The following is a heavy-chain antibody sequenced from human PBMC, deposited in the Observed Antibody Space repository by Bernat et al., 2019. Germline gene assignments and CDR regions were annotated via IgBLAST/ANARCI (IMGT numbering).Heavy chain of an antibody. V-gene: IGHV3-21*01. J-gene: IGHJ5*02. CDR2: ISSSSSYI. CDR3: ARDLGDYDSSGYDS. Sequence: EVQLVESGGGLVKPGGSLRLSCAASGFTFSSYSMNWVRQAPGKGLEWVSSISSSSSYIYYADSVKGRFTISRDNAKNSLYLQMNSLRAEDTAVYYCARDLGDYDSSGYDSWGQGTLVTVSS. D-gene: IGHD3-22*01. CDR1: GFTFSSYS.